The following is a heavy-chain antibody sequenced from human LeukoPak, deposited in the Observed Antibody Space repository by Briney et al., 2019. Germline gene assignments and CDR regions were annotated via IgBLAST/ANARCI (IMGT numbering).Heavy chain of an antibody. J-gene: IGHJ5*02. CDR3: ARDGRYCSSTSCSNWFDP. CDR2: ISAYNGNT. CDR1: GYTFTSYG. Sequence: ASVKVSCKASGYTFTSYGISWVRQAPGQGLEWMGWISAYNGNTNYAQKLQGRVTMTTDTSTSTAYMELRSLRSDDTAVYYCARDGRYCSSTSCSNWFDPWGQGTLVTVSS. D-gene: IGHD2-2*01. V-gene: IGHV1-18*01.